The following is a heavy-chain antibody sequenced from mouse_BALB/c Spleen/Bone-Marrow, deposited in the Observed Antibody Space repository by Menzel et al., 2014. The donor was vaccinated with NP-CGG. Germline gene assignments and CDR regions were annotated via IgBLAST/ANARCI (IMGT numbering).Heavy chain of an antibody. V-gene: IGHV1-54*01. D-gene: IGHD1-1*01. CDR2: LNPGSGGS. CDR1: GYAFTNYL. J-gene: IGHJ2*01. Sequence: QVQLKDSGAELVRPGTSVKVSCKASGYAFTNYLIEWLKQRPGQGLEWIGVLNPGSGGSHYNEKFKGKATLTADKSSSTAYMQLSSLTSDDSAVYFCARSTTVKDYFDYWGQGTTLTVSS. CDR3: ARSTTVKDYFDY.